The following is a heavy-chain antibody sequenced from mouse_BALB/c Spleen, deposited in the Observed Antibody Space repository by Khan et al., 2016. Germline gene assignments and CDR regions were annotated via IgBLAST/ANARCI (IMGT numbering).Heavy chain of an antibody. CDR2: IYPGDGDI. CDR3: ARGTPLVN. D-gene: IGHD2-14*01. CDR1: GYAFSSYW. V-gene: IGHV1-80*01. Sequence: VQLQESGAELVRPGSSVKISCKASGYAFSSYWMNWVKQRPGQGLEWIGQIYPGDGDIYYNGKFKGKVTLTADKSSSTAYMQLSSLTSEDSAVYFCARGTPLVNWGQGTLVTVSA. J-gene: IGHJ3*01.